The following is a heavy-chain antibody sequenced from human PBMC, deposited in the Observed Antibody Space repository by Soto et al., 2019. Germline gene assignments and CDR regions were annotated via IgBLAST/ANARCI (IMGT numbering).Heavy chain of an antibody. CDR3: ARPGRSYYYGMDV. CDR2: IIPILGIA. Sequence: QVQLVQSGAEVKKPGSSVKVSCKASGGTFSSYTISWVRQAPGQGLEWMGRIIPILGIANYAQKFQGRVTXPXDXXTSTAYMELSSVRSEDTAVYYCARPGRSYYYGMDVWGQGTTVTVSS. V-gene: IGHV1-69*02. CDR1: GGTFSSYT. J-gene: IGHJ6*02.